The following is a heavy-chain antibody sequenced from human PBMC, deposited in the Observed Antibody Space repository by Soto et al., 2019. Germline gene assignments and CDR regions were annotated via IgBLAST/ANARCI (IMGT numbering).Heavy chain of an antibody. CDR3: ARDPSYCSGGSCYILDY. V-gene: IGHV3-33*01. CDR2: IWYDGSNK. D-gene: IGHD2-15*01. J-gene: IGHJ4*02. Sequence: QVQLVESGGGVVQPGRSLRLSCAASGFTFSSYGMHWVRQAPGKGLEWVAVIWYDGSNKYYADSVKGRVTISRDNSKNTLYLHMNSLSAEDTAVYYCARDPSYCSGGSCYILDYWGQGTLVTVSS. CDR1: GFTFSSYG.